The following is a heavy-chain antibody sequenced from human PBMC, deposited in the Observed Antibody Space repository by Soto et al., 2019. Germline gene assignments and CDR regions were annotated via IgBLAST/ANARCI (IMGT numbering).Heavy chain of an antibody. CDR2: FDPEDGET. CDR3: ATVKADYDSSGYYSGEEFDY. J-gene: IGHJ4*02. V-gene: IGHV1-24*01. CDR1: GYTLTELS. D-gene: IGHD3-22*01. Sequence: QVQLVQSGAEVKKPGASVKVYCKVSGYTLTELSMHWVRQAPGKGLEWMGGFDPEDGETIYAQKFQGRVTMTEDTSTDTAYMELSSLRSEDTAVYYCATVKADYDSSGYYSGEEFDYWGQGTLVTVSS.